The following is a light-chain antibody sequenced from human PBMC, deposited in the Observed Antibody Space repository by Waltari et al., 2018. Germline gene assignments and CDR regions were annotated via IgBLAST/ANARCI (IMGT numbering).Light chain of an antibody. CDR3: QTGGHGTWV. J-gene: IGLJ3*02. CDR1: SGHSSNV. CDR2: VNSDGSQ. Sequence: QLVLTQSPSASASLGASVKLTCTLSSGHSSNVIAWLQEQPGKGPRYLMKVNSDGSQSKGDEIPDRFSGSSSGAERYLTISSLQSEDEADDYCQTGGHGTWVFGGGTKLTVL. V-gene: IGLV4-69*01.